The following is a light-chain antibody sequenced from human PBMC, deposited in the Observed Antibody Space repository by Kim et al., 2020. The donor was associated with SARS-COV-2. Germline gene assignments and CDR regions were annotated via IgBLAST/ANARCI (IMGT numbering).Light chain of an antibody. CDR1: VLAKKY. J-gene: IGLJ2*01. Sequence: SSELTQPSSVSVSPGQTARITCSGDVLAKKYARWFQQKPGQAPVLVIYKDSERPSGTPERFSGSSSGTTVTLTLTGAQVGAEADYYCYSAAVNNVV. CDR2: KDS. CDR3: YSAAVNNVV. V-gene: IGLV3-27*01.